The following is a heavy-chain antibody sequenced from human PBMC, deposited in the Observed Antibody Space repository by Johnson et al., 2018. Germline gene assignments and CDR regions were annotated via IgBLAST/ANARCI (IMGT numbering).Heavy chain of an antibody. CDR1: GFNFSPYG. Sequence: QVQLVESGGGVVQPGRSLTLSCAASGFNFSPYGMHWVRQAPGKGPEWMAVIWFDGSNKFYGDSVKGRFTISRDNSEKTVSLQMNSLSVEDTAVYYCARANYGSGSNYYYGLDVWGQGTTVTVSS. J-gene: IGHJ6*02. V-gene: IGHV3-33*01. D-gene: IGHD3-10*01. CDR3: ARANYGSGSNYYYGLDV. CDR2: IWFDGSNK.